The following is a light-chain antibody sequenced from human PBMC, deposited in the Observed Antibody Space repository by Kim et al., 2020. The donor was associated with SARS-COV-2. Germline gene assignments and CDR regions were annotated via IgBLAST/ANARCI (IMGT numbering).Light chain of an antibody. CDR3: AVWDDSLNGVV. V-gene: IGLV1-44*01. CDR2: RND. J-gene: IGLJ2*01. Sequence: QSVLTQPPSASGTPGQRVTISCSGSSTNIGSNTVNWYQQLPPTAPNLLIYRNDQRPSGVPDGVSGSKTGTSASLPIGGLQSADESADYCAVWDDSLNGVVFGGGTQLTVL. CDR1: STNIGSNT.